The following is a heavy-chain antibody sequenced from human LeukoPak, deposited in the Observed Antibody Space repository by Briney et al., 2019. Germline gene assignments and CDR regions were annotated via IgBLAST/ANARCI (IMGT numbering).Heavy chain of an antibody. CDR1: GGSINSGPYY. CDR3: ARELDHSSNWFDP. J-gene: IGHJ5*02. Sequence: SQTLSPTCTVSGGSINSGPYYWSWLRLPAGKGLQWIGRVYSSGSSYNPSLKSRVTISMDTSENQFSLKLDSVTAADTAVYFCARELDHSSNWFDPWGQGALVTVSS. V-gene: IGHV4-61*02. D-gene: IGHD1-14*01. CDR2: VYSSGS.